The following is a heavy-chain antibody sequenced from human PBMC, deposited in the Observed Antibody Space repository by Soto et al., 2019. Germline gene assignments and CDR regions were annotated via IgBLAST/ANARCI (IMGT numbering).Heavy chain of an antibody. CDR1: GFTFSYHA. CDR3: ARGPTTSAVSAMAV. D-gene: IGHD1-1*01. CDR2: ISYDGDNR. Sequence: QVQLVESGGGVVQPGRSLRLSCAASGFTFSYHALNWVRQAPGKGLEWVAVISYDGDNRYIAESVKGRITISRDNSKNTGSLQMGSRKAEDTAMYFCARGPTTSAVSAMAVWGQWTTVTVS. V-gene: IGHV3-30-3*01. J-gene: IGHJ6*02.